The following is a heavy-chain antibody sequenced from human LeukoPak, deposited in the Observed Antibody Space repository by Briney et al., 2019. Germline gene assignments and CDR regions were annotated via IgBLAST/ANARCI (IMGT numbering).Heavy chain of an antibody. V-gene: IGHV5-51*01. CDR1: GFSFSNSW. CDR3: ARQITIVRGAGGWFDP. CDR2: IYPGDSET. J-gene: IGHJ5*02. Sequence: GESLMNSCKCSGFSFSNSWIGWVRQMPGEGLEWMGIIYPGDSETRYSPSFQGQVTISADKSITTAYLQWSSLKASDSAIYYCARQITIVRGAGGWFDPWGQGTLVTVSS. D-gene: IGHD3-10*01.